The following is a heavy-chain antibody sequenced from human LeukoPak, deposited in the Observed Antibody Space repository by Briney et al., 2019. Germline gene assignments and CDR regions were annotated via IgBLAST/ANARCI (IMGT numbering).Heavy chain of an antibody. CDR3: AKVAGPFDY. J-gene: IGHJ4*02. CDR2: IYYSGST. V-gene: IGHV4-59*01. Sequence: SETLSLTCTVSGGCISSFYWSWIRQPPGKGLEWIGDIYYSGSTNYNPSLKSRVTISVDTSKNQFSLKLRSVTAADTAMYYCAKVAGPFDYWGQGTLVTVSS. D-gene: IGHD6-19*01. CDR1: GGCISSFY.